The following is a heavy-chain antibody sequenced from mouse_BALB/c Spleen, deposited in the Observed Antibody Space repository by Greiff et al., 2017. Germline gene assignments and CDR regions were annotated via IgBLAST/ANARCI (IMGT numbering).Heavy chain of an antibody. CDR3: ASCGSSYNRYFDV. CDR2: ISYDGSN. D-gene: IGHD1-1*01. J-gene: IGHJ1*01. Sequence: EVQLQESGPGLVKPSQSLSLTCSVTGYSITSGYYWNWIRQFPGNKLEWKGYISYDGSNNYNPSFKNRTSITRDTSKNQFFLKLSSVTTEDTATYYCASCGSSYNRYFDVWGAGTTVTVSS. V-gene: IGHV3-6*02. CDR1: GYSITSGYY.